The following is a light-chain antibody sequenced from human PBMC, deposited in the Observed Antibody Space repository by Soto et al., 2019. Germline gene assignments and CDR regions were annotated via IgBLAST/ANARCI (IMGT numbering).Light chain of an antibody. V-gene: IGLV2-23*01. Sequence: QSVLTQPASVSGSPGQSITISSTGTSSDVGRYNLVSWYQQHPGKAPKLMIYEGSKRPSGVSNRFSGSKSGNTASLTISGLQAEDEADYYCCSYAGSSTWVFGGGTQLTVL. CDR3: CSYAGSSTWV. J-gene: IGLJ3*02. CDR1: SSDVGRYNL. CDR2: EGS.